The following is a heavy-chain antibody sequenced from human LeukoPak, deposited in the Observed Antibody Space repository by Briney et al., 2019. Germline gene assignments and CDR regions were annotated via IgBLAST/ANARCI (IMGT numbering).Heavy chain of an antibody. CDR1: GFTFSSYA. CDR2: IKSKTDGGST. Sequence: GGSLRLSCAASGFTFSSYAMSWVRQAPGKGLEWVGRIKSKTDGGSTDYAAPVKGRFTISRDDSKNTLYLQMNSLKTEDTAVYCCTTGSPITMIVVWGQGTLVTVSS. V-gene: IGHV3-15*01. CDR3: TTGSPITMIVV. D-gene: IGHD3-22*01. J-gene: IGHJ4*02.